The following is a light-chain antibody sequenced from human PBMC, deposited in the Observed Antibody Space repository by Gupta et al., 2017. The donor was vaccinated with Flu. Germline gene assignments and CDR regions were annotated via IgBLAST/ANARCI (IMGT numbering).Light chain of an antibody. Sequence: FCSGSSFNYGSNYVSWCQQFRGNTPKHLIYENNRRHAGISERFSSSKSGTSATMDITGLQTGVEADYYCGTWDSSLGAVVFGGGTRLTVL. CDR2: ENN. CDR3: GTWDSSLGAVV. CDR1: SFNYGSNY. J-gene: IGLJ2*01. V-gene: IGLV1-51*01.